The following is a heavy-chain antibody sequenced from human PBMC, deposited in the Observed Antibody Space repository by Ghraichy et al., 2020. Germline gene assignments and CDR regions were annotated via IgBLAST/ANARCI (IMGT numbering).Heavy chain of an antibody. CDR1: GYTFTSYG. Sequence: ASVKVSCKASGYTFTSYGISWVRQAPGQGLEWMGWISAYNGNTNYAQKLQGRVTMTTDTSTSTAYMELRSLRSDDTAVYYCARVGSDYDSSGYYFGYYFDYWGQGTLVTVSS. D-gene: IGHD3-22*01. J-gene: IGHJ4*02. CDR2: ISAYNGNT. CDR3: ARVGSDYDSSGYYFGYYFDY. V-gene: IGHV1-18*01.